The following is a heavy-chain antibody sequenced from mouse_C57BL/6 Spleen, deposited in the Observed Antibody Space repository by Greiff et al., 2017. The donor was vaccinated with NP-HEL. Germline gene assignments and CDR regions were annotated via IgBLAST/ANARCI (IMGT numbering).Heavy chain of an antibody. Sequence: EVQLQQSGTVLARPGASVKMSCKTSGYTFTSYWMHWVKQRPGQGLEWIGAIYPGNSDTSYNQKFKGKAKLTAVTSASTAYMELSSLTNEDSAVYYCTRAIITTVVAYYFDYWGQGTTLTVSS. V-gene: IGHV1-5*01. CDR2: IYPGNSDT. D-gene: IGHD1-1*01. J-gene: IGHJ2*01. CDR3: TRAIITTVVAYYFDY. CDR1: GYTFTSYW.